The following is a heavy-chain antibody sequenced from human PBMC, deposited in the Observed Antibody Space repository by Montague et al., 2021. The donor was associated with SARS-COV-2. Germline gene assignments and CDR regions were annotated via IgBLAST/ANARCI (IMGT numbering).Heavy chain of an antibody. Sequence: NGNPNYNPSLKRQVTISVDTSQNQFSLRLNSVTAADTAVYYCARHPPRYRYFYYLYVCGKGTTVNVSS. D-gene: IGHD1-1*01. J-gene: IGHJ6*03. CDR3: ARHPPRYRYFYYLYV. V-gene: IGHV4-61*07. CDR2: NGNP.